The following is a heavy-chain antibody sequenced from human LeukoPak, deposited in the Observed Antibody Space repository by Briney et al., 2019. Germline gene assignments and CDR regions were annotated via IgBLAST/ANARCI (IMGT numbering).Heavy chain of an antibody. CDR2: ISGSGGNT. J-gene: IGHJ5*02. CDR1: GFTFSSYA. Sequence: GGSLRLSCAASGFTFSSYAMSWVRQTPGKGLEWVSAISGSGGNTFYGDSVKGRFTISRDNSKNTLYLQMTSLGAEDTAVYYCAKDGQWLVNNCFDTWGQGTLVAVSS. V-gene: IGHV3-23*01. D-gene: IGHD6-19*01. CDR3: AKDGQWLVNNCFDT.